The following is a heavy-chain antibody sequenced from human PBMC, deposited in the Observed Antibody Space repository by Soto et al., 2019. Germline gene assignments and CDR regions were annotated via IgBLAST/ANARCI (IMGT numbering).Heavy chain of an antibody. CDR1: GGSISSSSYY. Sequence: SETLSLTCTVSGGSISSSSYYWGWVRQPPGKGLEWIGTIYYSGSTYYNPSLKSRVTISVDTSKNQFSLRLTSVTAADTAVYYCARDAPPLSDSSPIDYWGQGTLVTVSS. CDR3: ARDAPPLSDSSPIDY. CDR2: IYYSGST. V-gene: IGHV4-39*02. J-gene: IGHJ4*02. D-gene: IGHD2-21*01.